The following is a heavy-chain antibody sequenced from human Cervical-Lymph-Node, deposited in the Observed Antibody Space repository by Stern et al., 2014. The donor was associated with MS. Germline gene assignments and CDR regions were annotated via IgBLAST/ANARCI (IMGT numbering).Heavy chain of an antibody. J-gene: IGHJ4*02. CDR1: GYTFYNFD. CDR3: ARGREVYMETSAFDS. D-gene: IGHD2-8*01. Sequence: QVQLGQSGAEVKKPGASVKVSCKASGYTFYNFDINWVRQAAGQGLEWMGRLDPNSDTTRYAQKFQGRVTMPRDTSRSTAYMELSSLRSDDTAVYYCARGREVYMETSAFDSWGQGTLVTVSS. V-gene: IGHV1-8*01. CDR2: LDPNSDTT.